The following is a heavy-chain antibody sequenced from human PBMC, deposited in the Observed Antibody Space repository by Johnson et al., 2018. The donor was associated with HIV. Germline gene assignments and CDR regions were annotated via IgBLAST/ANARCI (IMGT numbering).Heavy chain of an antibody. J-gene: IGHJ3*02. Sequence: EVQVVESGGGLVQPGRSLRLSCAASGFTFDDYAMHWVRQAPGKGLEWVSAISGSGGSTYYADSVKGRFTISRDNSKHTLYLQMNSLRAEDTAVYYCAKEGAFYDILTGYFRTDAFDIWGQGTMVTVSS. CDR2: ISGSGGST. CDR3: AKEGAFYDILTGYFRTDAFDI. CDR1: GFTFDDYA. D-gene: IGHD3-9*01. V-gene: IGHV3-23*04.